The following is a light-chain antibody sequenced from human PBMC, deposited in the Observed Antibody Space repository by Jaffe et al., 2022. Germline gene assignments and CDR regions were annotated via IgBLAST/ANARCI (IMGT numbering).Light chain of an antibody. CDR1: SSDVGGYNY. V-gene: IGLV2-14*01. CDR3: SSYTSRNPFV. CDR2: EVT. J-gene: IGLJ1*01. Sequence: QSALTQPASVSGSPGQSITISCTGTSSDVGGYNYVSWYQQHPGKAPKLMLYEVTNRPSGVSNRFSGSKSGNTASLTISGLQAEDEADYYCSSYTSRNPFVFGTGTKVTVL.